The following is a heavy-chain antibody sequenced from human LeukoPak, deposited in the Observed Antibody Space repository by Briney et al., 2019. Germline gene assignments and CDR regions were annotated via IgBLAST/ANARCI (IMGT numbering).Heavy chain of an antibody. CDR1: GGSISHNEYY. Sequence: PSGTLSLTCAVSGGSISHNEYYWGWIRQPPGKGLEWIGSIYYRGHTYYNPSLKSSLSINVDTSKNQFSLKLTSVIAADTAVYYCAGAIWFGELIGSLWYFDLWGRGTLISVSS. CDR3: AGAIWFGELIGSLWYFDL. CDR2: IYYRGHT. D-gene: IGHD3-10*01. V-gene: IGHV4-39*01. J-gene: IGHJ2*01.